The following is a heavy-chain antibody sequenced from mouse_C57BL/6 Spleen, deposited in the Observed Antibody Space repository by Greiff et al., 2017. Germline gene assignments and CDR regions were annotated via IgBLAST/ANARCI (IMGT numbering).Heavy chain of an antibody. CDR3: ANWDYFNY. CDR1: GYAFRSPW. CDR2: IYPGDGDT. J-gene: IGHJ2*01. V-gene: IGHV1-82*01. Sequence: VQLQQSGSELVKPGASVKISCKASGYAFRSPWLNWVKQRPGKGLEWIGRIYPGDGDTNYNGKFKGKATLTADKSSRTAYMQLNSQASEDSAVYFCANWDYFNYWGQGTTLTDTS. D-gene: IGHD4-1*02.